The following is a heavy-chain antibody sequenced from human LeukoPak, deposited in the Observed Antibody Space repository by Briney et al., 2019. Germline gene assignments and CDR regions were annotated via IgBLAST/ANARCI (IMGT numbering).Heavy chain of an antibody. J-gene: IGHJ5*02. Sequence: GGSLRLSCAASGFTFDDYGMSWVRQAPGKGLEWVSGINWNGGSTGYADSVKGRFTISRDNAKNSLYLQMNSLRAEDTALYHCAREVQGRGYYDSSGYYCWFDPWGQGTLVTVSS. CDR2: INWNGGST. D-gene: IGHD3-22*01. V-gene: IGHV3-20*01. CDR3: AREVQGRGYYDSSGYYCWFDP. CDR1: GFTFDDYG.